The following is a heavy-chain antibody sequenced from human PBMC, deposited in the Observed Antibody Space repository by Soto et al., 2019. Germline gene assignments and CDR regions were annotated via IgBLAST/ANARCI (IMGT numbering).Heavy chain of an antibody. J-gene: IGHJ4*02. CDR3: AKDRITGTTWEYYFDS. D-gene: IGHD1-7*01. V-gene: IGHV3-23*01. CDR1: GFTFSSYA. CDR2: ISGSGGST. Sequence: EVQLLESGGGLVQPGGSLRLSCAASGFTFSSYAMSWVRQAPGKGLEWVSAISGSGGSTYYADSVKGRFTISRDNSKNTLYLQMNSLRAEDTAVYYCAKDRITGTTWEYYFDSWGQGTLVTVSS.